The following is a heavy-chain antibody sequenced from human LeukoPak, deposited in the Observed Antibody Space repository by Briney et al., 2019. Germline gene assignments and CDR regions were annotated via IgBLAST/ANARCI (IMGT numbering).Heavy chain of an antibody. D-gene: IGHD6-19*01. CDR2: INSDGSST. J-gene: IGHJ3*02. Sequence: GSLRLSCAASGFTFRSYWMHWVRQAPGKGLAWVSRINSDGSSTSNADSVKGRFTISRDNAKNTLDLQMNSLRAEDTAVYYCARESSGWYRDAFDIWGQGTMVTVSS. V-gene: IGHV3-74*01. CDR3: ARESSGWYRDAFDI. CDR1: GFTFRSYW.